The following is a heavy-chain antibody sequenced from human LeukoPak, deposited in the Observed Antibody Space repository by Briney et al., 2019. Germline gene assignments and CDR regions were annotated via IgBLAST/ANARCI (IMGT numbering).Heavy chain of an antibody. CDR3: ALAARPAYYYYYMDA. CDR1: GFTFSSYA. V-gene: IGHV3-23*01. J-gene: IGHJ6*03. CDR2: ISGSGGST. Sequence: GGSLRLSCAASGFTFSSYAMSWVRQAPGKGLEWVSAISGSGGSTYYADSVKGRFTISRDNSKNTLYLQMNSLRAEDTAVYYCALAARPAYYYYYMDAWGKGTTVTVSS. D-gene: IGHD6-6*01.